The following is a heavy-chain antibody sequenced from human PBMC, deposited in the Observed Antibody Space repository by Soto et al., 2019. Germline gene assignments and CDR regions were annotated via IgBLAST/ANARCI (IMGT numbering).Heavy chain of an antibody. CDR3: ARRYGSAFDI. CDR2: IYYSGST. D-gene: IGHD1-26*01. J-gene: IGHJ3*02. Sequence: PSETLSLTCTVSAGSISSYYWSWIRQPPGKGLEWVGYIYYSGSTNYNPSLKSRVTISVDTSKNQFSLKLSSVTAADTAVYYCARRYGSAFDIWGQGTMVT. V-gene: IGHV4-59*08. CDR1: AGSISSYY.